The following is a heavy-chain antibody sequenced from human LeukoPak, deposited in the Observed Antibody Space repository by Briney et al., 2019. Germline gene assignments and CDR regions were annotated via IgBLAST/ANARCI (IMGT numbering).Heavy chain of an antibody. Sequence: PGGSLRLSCAASGFTFRSYAMSWVRQAPGKGLEWVSSVTGDGETTFYADSVKGRFSVSRDNSRNTLFLTTNSLRVEDTALYYCAKDYLGQLVMFDVWGQGTMVTVSS. V-gene: IGHV3-23*01. CDR2: VTGDGETT. CDR3: AKDYLGQLVMFDV. D-gene: IGHD6-13*01. J-gene: IGHJ3*01. CDR1: GFTFRSYA.